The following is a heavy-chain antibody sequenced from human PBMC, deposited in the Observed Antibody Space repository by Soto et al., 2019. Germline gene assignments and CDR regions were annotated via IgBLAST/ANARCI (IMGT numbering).Heavy chain of an antibody. CDR1: GGSISSGDYY. D-gene: IGHD2-15*01. J-gene: IGHJ5*02. Sequence: QVQLQESGPGLVKPSQTLSLTCTVSGGSISSGDYYWSWIRQPPGKGLEWIGYIYYSGSTYYNPSLKSRVTISVDTSKNQFSLKLSSVTAADTAVYYCARGWDSYCSGGSCYHGTGRSWFDPWGQGTLVTVSS. CDR3: ARGWDSYCSGGSCYHGTGRSWFDP. CDR2: IYYSGST. V-gene: IGHV4-30-4*01.